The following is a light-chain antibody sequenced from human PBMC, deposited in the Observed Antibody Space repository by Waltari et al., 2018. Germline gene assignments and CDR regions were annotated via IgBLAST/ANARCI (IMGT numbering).Light chain of an antibody. V-gene: IGLV2-14*01. Sequence: QSVLTQPASVSGSPGQPITITCTGTTGDIGSYHYVSWYQQYPGEAPKLIVYDVDNRPSGISDRFSGSKSGNTASLTISGLQTEDEADYYCSSYTSGASVDVFGTGTRVTVL. CDR1: TGDIGSYHY. J-gene: IGLJ1*01. CDR3: SSYTSGASVDV. CDR2: DVD.